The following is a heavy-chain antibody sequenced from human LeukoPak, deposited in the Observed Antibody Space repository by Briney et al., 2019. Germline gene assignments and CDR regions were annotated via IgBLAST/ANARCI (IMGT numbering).Heavy chain of an antibody. D-gene: IGHD3-22*01. J-gene: IGHJ5*02. CDR1: GGSVSSGSYY. CDR3: ARGLPITMIETNWFDP. V-gene: IGHV4-61*01. CDR2: IYYSGST. Sequence: SETLSLTCTVSGGSVSSGSYYWSWIRQPPGKGLEWIGYIYYSGSTNYNPSLKSRVTISVDTSKNQFSLKLSSVTAADTAVYYCARGLPITMIETNWFDPWGQGTLVTVSS.